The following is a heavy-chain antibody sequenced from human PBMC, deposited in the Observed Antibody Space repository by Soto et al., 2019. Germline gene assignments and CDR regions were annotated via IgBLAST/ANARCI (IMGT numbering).Heavy chain of an antibody. D-gene: IGHD2-15*01. Sequence: SETLSLTCTVSGGSISSYYWSWIRQPPGKGLEWIGYIYYSGSTNYNPSLKSRVTISVDTSKNQFSLKLSSVTAADTAVYYCARSRDIVVVVAANAFDIWGQGTMVTVSS. CDR2: IYYSGST. V-gene: IGHV4-59*12. J-gene: IGHJ3*02. CDR1: GGSISSYY. CDR3: ARSRDIVVVVAANAFDI.